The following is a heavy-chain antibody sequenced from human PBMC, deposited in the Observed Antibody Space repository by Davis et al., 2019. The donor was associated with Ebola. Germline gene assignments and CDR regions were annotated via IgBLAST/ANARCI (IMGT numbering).Heavy chain of an antibody. D-gene: IGHD2-2*02. CDR1: GFAFGDYA. CDR3: AKGRTIPLALDF. J-gene: IGHJ4*02. CDR2: INWNSDSI. V-gene: IGHV3-9*01. Sequence: PCAGPGFAFGDYAMHWVRQAPGKGLEWVSGINWNSDSIVYAESVMGRFTFSRDNAKTSLYLQMNSLRGEDTAFYYFAKGRTIPLALDFWGRGTLVTVSS.